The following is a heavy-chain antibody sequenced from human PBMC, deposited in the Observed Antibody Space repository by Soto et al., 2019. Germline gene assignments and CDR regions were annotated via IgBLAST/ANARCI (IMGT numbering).Heavy chain of an antibody. D-gene: IGHD1-26*01. V-gene: IGHV1-46*01. CDR3: ARDGHKWEVDY. CDR1: GYTFTTYY. J-gene: IGHJ4*02. Sequence: QVQLVQSGAEVKSPGASVHLSCKASGYTFTTYYIHWVRQAPGQGLKWMGRIYPSGGSTFYAQNFQGRVAIARDTSASTVYMELSNVRSEDTVVYYCARDGHKWEVDYWGQVTLVSVSS. CDR2: IYPSGGST.